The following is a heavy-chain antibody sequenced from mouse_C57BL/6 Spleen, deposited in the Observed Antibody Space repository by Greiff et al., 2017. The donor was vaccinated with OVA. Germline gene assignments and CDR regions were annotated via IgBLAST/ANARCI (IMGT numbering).Heavy chain of an antibody. CDR1: GYSITSGYY. V-gene: IGHV3-6*01. J-gene: IGHJ4*01. Sequence: EVKLMESGPGLVKPSQSLSLTCSVTGYSITSGYYWNWIRQFPGNKLEWMGYISYDGSNKYNPSLKNRISITRDTSKNQFFLKLNSVTTEDTATYYCARGGFHYAMDYWGQGTSVTVSS. CDR2: ISYDGSN. CDR3: ARGGFHYAMDY.